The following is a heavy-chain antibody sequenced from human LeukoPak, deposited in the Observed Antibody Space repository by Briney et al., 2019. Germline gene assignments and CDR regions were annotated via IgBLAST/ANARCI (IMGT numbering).Heavy chain of an antibody. CDR3: ARDIEQGRGDLRLGFDY. CDR2: IWYDGSNK. CDR1: GFTFSTYV. D-gene: IGHD7-27*01. J-gene: IGHJ4*02. Sequence: PGRTLRLSCAASGFTFSTYVMHWVRQAPAKGLEWVALIWYDGSNKYYADSVKGRFTISRDNSKNTLYLQMNSLTAEDTAVYYCARDIEQGRGDLRLGFDYWGQGTLVTVSS. V-gene: IGHV3-33*01.